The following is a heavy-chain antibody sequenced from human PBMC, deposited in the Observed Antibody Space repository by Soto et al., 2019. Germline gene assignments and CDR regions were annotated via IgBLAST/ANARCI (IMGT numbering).Heavy chain of an antibody. J-gene: IGHJ6*02. CDR3: ASGGGTMVRGDRYYYGMDV. CDR2: IIPIFGTA. D-gene: IGHD3-10*01. CDR1: GGTFSSYA. Sequence: QVQLVQSGAEVKKPGSSVKVSCKASGGTFSSYAISWVRQAPGQGLERMGGIIPIFGTANYAQKFQGRVTITADKSTSTASMELGSLRSEDTAVYYCASGGGTMVRGDRYYYGMDVWGQGTTVTVSS. V-gene: IGHV1-69*06.